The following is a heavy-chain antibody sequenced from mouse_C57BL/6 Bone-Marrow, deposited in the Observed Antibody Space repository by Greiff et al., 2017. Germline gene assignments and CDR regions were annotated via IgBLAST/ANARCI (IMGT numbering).Heavy chain of an antibody. CDR3: AENLDWDWFAY. CDR2: FWRGGST. J-gene: IGHJ3*01. D-gene: IGHD4-1*01. Sequence: QVQLKESGPGLVQPSQSLSITCTVSGFSLTSYGVHWVRQSPGKGLEWLGVFWRGGSTDYNAAIMSRLSITTDNSKNQVFIKMNRLQADDTAIYCYAENLDWDWFAYWGQGTLVTVSA. V-gene: IGHV2-5*01. CDR1: GFSLTSYG.